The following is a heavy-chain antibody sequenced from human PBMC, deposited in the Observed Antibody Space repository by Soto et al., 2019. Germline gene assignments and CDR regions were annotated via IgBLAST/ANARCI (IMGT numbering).Heavy chain of an antibody. D-gene: IGHD6-6*01. J-gene: IGHJ3*02. V-gene: IGHV4-59*08. CDR3: ASLSSSSGAFDI. Sequence: SETLSLTCTVSGGSISSYYWSWIRQPTGKGLEWIGYIYYSGSTNYNPSLKSRVTISVDTSKNQFSLKLSSVTAADTAVYYCASLSSSSGAFDIWGQGTMVTVSS. CDR1: GGSISSYY. CDR2: IYYSGST.